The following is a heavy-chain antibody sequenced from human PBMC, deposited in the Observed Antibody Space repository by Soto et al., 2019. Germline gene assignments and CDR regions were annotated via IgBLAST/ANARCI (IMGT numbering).Heavy chain of an antibody. V-gene: IGHV1-69*02. D-gene: IGHD6-19*01. CDR1: GGTFSSYT. Sequence: QVQLVQSGDEVKKPGSSVKVCCKASGGTFSSYTISWVRQAPGQGLEWMGRIIPILGIANYAQKFQGRVTITADKSTSTAYMELSSLRSEDTAVYYFAIAVAGTHGMDVWGQGTTVTVSS. CDR3: AIAVAGTHGMDV. CDR2: IIPILGIA. J-gene: IGHJ6*02.